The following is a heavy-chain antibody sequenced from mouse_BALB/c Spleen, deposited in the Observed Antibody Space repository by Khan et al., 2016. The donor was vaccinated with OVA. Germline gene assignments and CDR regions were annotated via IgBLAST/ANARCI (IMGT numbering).Heavy chain of an antibody. Sequence: VELVESGPGLVQPSQSLSITCTVSGFSLTNYSVHWVRQSPGKGLEWLGVIWSAGSTDYNAAFISSLTTRTDNSRTQVFFIMNSLQPNDTAIYYCARRGYDYGRGALFAYWGQGTLVTVSA. CDR2: IWSAGST. D-gene: IGHD2-4*01. J-gene: IGHJ3*01. CDR3: ARRGYDYGRGALFAY. CDR1: GFSLTNYS. V-gene: IGHV2-2*02.